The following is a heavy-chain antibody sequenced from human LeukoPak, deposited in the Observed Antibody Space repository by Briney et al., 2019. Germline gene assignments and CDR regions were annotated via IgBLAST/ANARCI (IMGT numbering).Heavy chain of an antibody. CDR1: GGSISSYN. J-gene: IGHJ4*02. D-gene: IGHD4-11*01. CDR3: ARSTTSFDD. V-gene: IGHV4-59*12. Sequence: SETLSLTCTVSGGSISSYNWRGVRQPPGKGLWRGGYVSCDGSTNYSPSLKCRVTISPYTSKNTYSLNWRCVTTADTAVYYFARSTTSFDDWGQGTLVTVSS. CDR2: VSCDGST.